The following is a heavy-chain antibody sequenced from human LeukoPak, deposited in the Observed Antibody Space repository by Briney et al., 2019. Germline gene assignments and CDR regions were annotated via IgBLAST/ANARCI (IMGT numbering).Heavy chain of an antibody. V-gene: IGHV1-24*01. CDR2: FDHEDGET. D-gene: IGHD3-22*01. Sequence: GASVTVSCKVSGYTLTELSMHWVRQAPGKGLEGVGGFDHEDGETIYAQKFQGRVTMTEDTSTDTAYMELRSLRSDDTAVYYCARGLIAVVGDVFDLWGQGTMVTVSS. J-gene: IGHJ3*01. CDR3: ARGLIAVVGDVFDL. CDR1: GYTLTELS.